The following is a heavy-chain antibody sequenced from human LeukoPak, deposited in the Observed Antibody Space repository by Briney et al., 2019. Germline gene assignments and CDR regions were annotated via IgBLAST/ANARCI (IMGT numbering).Heavy chain of an antibody. V-gene: IGHV4-34*01. J-gene: IGHJ4*02. CDR2: INHSGST. Sequence: SETLSLTCAVYGGSFSGYHWSWIRQPPGKGLEWIGEINHSGSTNYNPSLKSRVTMSIDTSKNQFSLQLSPVTAADTAVYYCARRNYGYDFPYWGQGTLVTVSS. CDR3: ARRNYGYDFPY. D-gene: IGHD5-12*01. CDR1: GGSFSGYH.